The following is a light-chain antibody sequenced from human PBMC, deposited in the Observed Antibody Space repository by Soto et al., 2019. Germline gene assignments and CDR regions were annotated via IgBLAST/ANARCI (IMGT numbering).Light chain of an antibody. CDR2: GNI. Sequence: QSALTQPASVSGSPGQSITISCTGTSSDVGGYNYVSWYQQLPGTAPKLLIYGNIYRPSGVPDRFSGSKSGTSVSLAITGLQAEDEADYHCQSYDSSLSGVVFGGGTKVTVL. CDR1: SSDVGGYNY. V-gene: IGLV1-40*01. J-gene: IGLJ2*01. CDR3: QSYDSSLSGVV.